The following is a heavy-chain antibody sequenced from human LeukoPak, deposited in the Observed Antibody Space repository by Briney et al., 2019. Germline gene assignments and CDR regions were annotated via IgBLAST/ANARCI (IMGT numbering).Heavy chain of an antibody. CDR3: ARVGHSIAAAGTDYNWFDP. Sequence: SETLSLTCTVSGGSISSYYWSWIRQPPGKGLEWIGYIYYSGSTNYNPSLKSRVTISVDTPKNQFSLKLSSVTAADTAVYYCARVGHSIAAAGTDYNWFDPWGQGTLVTVSS. J-gene: IGHJ5*02. D-gene: IGHD6-13*01. CDR1: GGSISSYY. CDR2: IYYSGST. V-gene: IGHV4-59*01.